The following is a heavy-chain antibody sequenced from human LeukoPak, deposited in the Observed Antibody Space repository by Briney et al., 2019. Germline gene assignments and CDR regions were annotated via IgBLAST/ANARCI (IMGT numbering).Heavy chain of an antibody. CDR2: IYYSGST. CDR3: ARDRYYYDSSGQRWFDP. V-gene: IGHV4-39*07. CDR1: GGSISSSSYY. D-gene: IGHD3-22*01. J-gene: IGHJ5*02. Sequence: SETLSLTCTVSGGSISSSSYYWGWIRQPPGKGLEWIGSIYYSGSTYYNPSLKSRVTISVDTSKNQFSLKLSSVTAADTAVYYCARDRYYYDSSGQRWFDPWGQGTLVTVSS.